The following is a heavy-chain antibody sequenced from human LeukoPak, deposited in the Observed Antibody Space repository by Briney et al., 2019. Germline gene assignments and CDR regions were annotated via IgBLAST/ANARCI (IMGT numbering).Heavy chain of an antibody. V-gene: IGHV3-23*01. J-gene: IGHJ6*04. D-gene: IGHD3-10*02. CDR2: ISGSGGST. Sequence: GGSLRLSCAASEFTFSSYGMSWVRQAPGKGLEWVSAISGSGGSTYYADSVKGRFTISRDNAKNSLYLQMNSLRAEDTAVYYCAELGITMIGGVWGKGTTVTISS. CDR1: EFTFSSYG. CDR3: AELGITMIGGV.